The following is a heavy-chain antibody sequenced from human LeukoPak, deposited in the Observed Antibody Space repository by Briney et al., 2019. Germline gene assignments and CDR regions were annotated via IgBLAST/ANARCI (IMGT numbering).Heavy chain of an antibody. D-gene: IGHD3-10*01. V-gene: IGHV3-30*02. CDR3: ARDRVYYYYMDV. CDR2: IRYDGSNK. J-gene: IGHJ6*03. CDR1: GFTFSSYG. Sequence: GGSLRLSCAASGFTFSSYGMHWVRQAPGKGLEWVAFIRYDGSNKYYADSVKGRFTISRDNSKNTLYLQMNSLRAEDTAVYYCARDRVYYYYMDVWGKGTTVTVSS.